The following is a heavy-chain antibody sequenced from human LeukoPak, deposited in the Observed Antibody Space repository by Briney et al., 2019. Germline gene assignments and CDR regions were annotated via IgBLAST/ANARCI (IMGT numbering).Heavy chain of an antibody. Sequence: ASVKVSCKASGYTFTGYYMHWVRQAPGQGLEWMGWINPNSGGTNYAQKFQGRGTMTRDTSISTAYMELSRLRSDDTAVYYCARDRNDILTGYYIDYWGQGTLVTVSS. J-gene: IGHJ4*02. CDR1: GYTFTGYY. D-gene: IGHD3-9*01. V-gene: IGHV1-2*02. CDR3: ARDRNDILTGYYIDY. CDR2: INPNSGGT.